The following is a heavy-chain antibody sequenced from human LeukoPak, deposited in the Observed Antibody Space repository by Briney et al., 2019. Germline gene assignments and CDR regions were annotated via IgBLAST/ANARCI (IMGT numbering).Heavy chain of an antibody. CDR2: IYYGGSIT. D-gene: IGHD6-6*01. CDR3: AKDGITARPGGYYFDY. Sequence: GGSLRLSCAASGFTFSNYAMHWVRQAPGKGLEWVAVIYYGGSITFYTDSVKGRFTISRDNSRSTLYLQMNSLRPEDTAVYYCAKDGITARPGGYYFDYWGQGTLVTVSS. J-gene: IGHJ4*02. V-gene: IGHV3-30*18. CDR1: GFTFSNYA.